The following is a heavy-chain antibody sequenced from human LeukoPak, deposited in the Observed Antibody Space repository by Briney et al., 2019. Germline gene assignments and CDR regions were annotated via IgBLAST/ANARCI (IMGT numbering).Heavy chain of an antibody. Sequence: GGSLRLSCAASGFTFSSYWMHWVRQAPGKGLVWVSRINSDGSSTSYADSVKGRFTISRDNSKNTLYLQMNSLRAEDTAVYYCAKDRRGRTVAPGPARYWGQGTLVTVSS. V-gene: IGHV3-74*01. CDR1: GFTFSSYW. J-gene: IGHJ4*02. CDR2: INSDGSST. CDR3: AKDRRGRTVAPGPARY. D-gene: IGHD4-23*01.